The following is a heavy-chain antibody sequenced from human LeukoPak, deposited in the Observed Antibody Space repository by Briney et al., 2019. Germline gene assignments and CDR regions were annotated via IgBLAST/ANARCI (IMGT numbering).Heavy chain of an antibody. V-gene: IGHV1-2*02. CDR2: INPNTGGT. CDR3: VRDTRSLQFFQWLAYFDF. J-gene: IGHJ4*02. CDR1: GYTFAGNY. D-gene: IGHD3-3*01. Sequence: ASVKVSCKASGYTFAGNYIHWVRQAPGQGFEWMGWINPNTGGTNQAQKFKGRVTLTRDTSINTAYMELRSLRSDDTAVYYCVRDTRSLQFFQWLAYFDFWGQGTLVTVSS.